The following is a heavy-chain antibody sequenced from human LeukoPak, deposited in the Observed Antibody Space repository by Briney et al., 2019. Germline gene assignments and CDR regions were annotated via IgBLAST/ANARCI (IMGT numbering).Heavy chain of an antibody. D-gene: IGHD3-10*01. V-gene: IGHV3-21*01. Sequence: GGSLRLSCAASGFTFSSYSMNWVRQAPGKGLEWVSSISSSIIYIYYADSVKGRFTISRDNAKHSLYLQMNSLRAEDTAVYYCARAGGSSWPFDYWGQGTLVTVSS. CDR3: ARAGGSSWPFDY. CDR2: ISSSIIYI. CDR1: GFTFSSYS. J-gene: IGHJ4*02.